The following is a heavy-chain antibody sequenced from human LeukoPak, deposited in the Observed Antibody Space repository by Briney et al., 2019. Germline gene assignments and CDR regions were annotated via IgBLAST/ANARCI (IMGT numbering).Heavy chain of an antibody. Sequence: ASVKVSCKASGYTFTSYGISWVRQAPGQGLEWMGWISAYNGNTNYAQKLQGRVTMTTDTSTSTAYMELRSLRSDDTAVYYCARDNLVFYSNYAFDYWGQGTLVTVSS. CDR3: ARDNLVFYSNYAFDY. CDR1: GYTFTSYG. J-gene: IGHJ4*02. CDR2: ISAYNGNT. V-gene: IGHV1-18*01. D-gene: IGHD4-11*01.